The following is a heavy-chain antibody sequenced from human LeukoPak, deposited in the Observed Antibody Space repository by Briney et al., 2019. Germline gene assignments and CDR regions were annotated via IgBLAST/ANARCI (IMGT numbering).Heavy chain of an antibody. CDR2: ITSTSYAM. J-gene: IGHJ4*02. Sequence: GGSLRLSCAASGFIFNTYSMNWVRQAPGKGLEWLSYITSTSYAMYYPDSVKGRFTISRDNARDSLYLQMNSLRAEDTAVYYCANIWASSTAYGDYSPYFDYWGQGTLVTVSS. CDR3: ANIWASSTAYGDYSPYFDY. D-gene: IGHD4-17*01. V-gene: IGHV3-48*01. CDR1: GFIFNTYS.